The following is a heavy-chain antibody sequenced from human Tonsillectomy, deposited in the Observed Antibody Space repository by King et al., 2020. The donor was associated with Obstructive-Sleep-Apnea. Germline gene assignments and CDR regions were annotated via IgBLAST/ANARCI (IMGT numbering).Heavy chain of an antibody. CDR3: AKASYYYDSSGYYLEYFQH. D-gene: IGHD3-22*01. Sequence: VQLVESGGGLVQPGRSLRLSCAASGFTFDDYAMHWVRQAPGKGLEWVSGISWNSGSIGYADSVKGRFTISRDNAMNSLYLQMNSLRAEDTALYYCAKASYYYDSSGYYLEYFQHWGQGTLVTVSS. V-gene: IGHV3-9*01. J-gene: IGHJ1*01. CDR2: ISWNSGSI. CDR1: GFTFDDYA.